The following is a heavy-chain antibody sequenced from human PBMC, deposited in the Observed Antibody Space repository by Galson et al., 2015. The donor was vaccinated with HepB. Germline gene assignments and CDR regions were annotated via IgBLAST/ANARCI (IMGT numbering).Heavy chain of an antibody. D-gene: IGHD2-15*01. V-gene: IGHV1-18*04. CDR3: ASSVCGGSCYSYYYYGMDV. Sequence: SVKVSCKASGYTFTSYGISWVRQAPGQGLEWMGWISAYNGNTNYAQKLQGRVTMTTDTSTSTAYMELRSLRSDDTAVYYCASSVCGGSCYSYYYYGMDVWGQGTTVTVSS. CDR1: GYTFTSYG. CDR2: ISAYNGNT. J-gene: IGHJ6*02.